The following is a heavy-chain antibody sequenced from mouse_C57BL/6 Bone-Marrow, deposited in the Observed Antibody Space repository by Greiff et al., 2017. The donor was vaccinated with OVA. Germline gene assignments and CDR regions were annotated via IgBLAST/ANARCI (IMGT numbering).Heavy chain of an antibody. V-gene: IGHV1-18*01. J-gene: IGHJ3*01. D-gene: IGHD2-4*01. CDR2: INSNNGGT. CDR3: ARGGYYDYDGGAWFAY. Sequence: EVQLQQSGPELAKPGASVKIPCKASGYTFTDYYMDWVKQSHGKSLEWIGDINSNNGGTIYNQKFKGKATLTVDKSSSTAYMELLSLTSEDTAVYSCARGGYYDYDGGAWFAYWGQGTLVTVSA. CDR1: GYTFTDYY.